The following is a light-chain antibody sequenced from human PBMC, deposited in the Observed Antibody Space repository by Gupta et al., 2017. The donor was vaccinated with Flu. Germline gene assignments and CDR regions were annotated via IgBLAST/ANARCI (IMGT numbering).Light chain of an antibody. CDR3: QQYDNLPLFT. CDR1: QDISNY. CDR2: DAS. J-gene: IGKJ3*01. Sequence: SSLSASVGDRVTNTCQASQDISNYLNWYQQKPGKAPKLLIYDASNLETGVPSRFSGSGSGTDFTFTISSLQPEDIATYYCQQYDNLPLFTFGPGTKVDIK. V-gene: IGKV1-33*01.